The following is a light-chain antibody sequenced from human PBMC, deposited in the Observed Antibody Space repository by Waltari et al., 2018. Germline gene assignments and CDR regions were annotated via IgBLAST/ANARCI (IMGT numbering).Light chain of an antibody. J-gene: IGKJ2*01. Sequence: DIQMTQSPSFVSASVGDRVTITCRASQGISSRLAWYQQKPGKAPKLLIYTASTLQSGVPSRFSGSGSGTEFTLIITTLQPEDFATYFCLQAYSFPQTFGQGTKLEIK. CDR3: LQAYSFPQT. V-gene: IGKV1-12*01. CDR1: QGISSR. CDR2: TAS.